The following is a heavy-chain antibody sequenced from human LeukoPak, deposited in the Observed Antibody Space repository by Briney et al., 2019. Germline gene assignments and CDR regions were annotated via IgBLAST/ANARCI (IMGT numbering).Heavy chain of an antibody. CDR2: IIGSGDNT. J-gene: IGHJ4*02. CDR3: ATRKGCSSTICYGLDY. D-gene: IGHD2-2*01. V-gene: IGHV3-23*01. CDR1: GFTFSSYA. Sequence: HPGGSLRLSCEASGFTFSSYAMNWVRQTPGKGLEWVSGIIGSGDNTFYADSVKGRFTISRDNSKNTLYLQMNSLRAEDTAVYYCATRKGCSSTICYGLDYWGQGTLATVSS.